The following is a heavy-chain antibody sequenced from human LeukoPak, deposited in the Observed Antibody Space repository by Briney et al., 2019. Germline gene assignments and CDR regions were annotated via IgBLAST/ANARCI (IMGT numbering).Heavy chain of an antibody. D-gene: IGHD3-3*01. CDR2: INHSGST. V-gene: IGHV4-34*01. CDR1: GGSFSGYY. Sequence: SETLSLTCAVYGGSFSGYYWSWIRQPPGKGLEWIGEINHSGSTNYNPSLKSRVTISVDTSKNQFSLKLSSVTAADTVVYYCARARPITIFGVVTPLNWFDPWGQGTLVTVSS. J-gene: IGHJ5*02. CDR3: ARARPITIFGVVTPLNWFDP.